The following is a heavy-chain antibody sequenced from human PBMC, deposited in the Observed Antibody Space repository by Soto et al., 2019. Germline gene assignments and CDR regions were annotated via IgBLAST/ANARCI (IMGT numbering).Heavy chain of an antibody. CDR3: ASIAAAQDWFDP. CDR2: MNPNSGNT. D-gene: IGHD6-13*01. CDR1: GYTFTSYD. V-gene: IGHV1-8*01. J-gene: IGHJ5*02. Sequence: ASVKVSCKASGYTFTSYDINWVRQATGQGLEWMGWMNPNSGNTGYAQKFQGRVTMTRNTSISTAYMQLSSLRSEDTAVYYCASIAAAQDWFDPWGQGTLVTAPQ.